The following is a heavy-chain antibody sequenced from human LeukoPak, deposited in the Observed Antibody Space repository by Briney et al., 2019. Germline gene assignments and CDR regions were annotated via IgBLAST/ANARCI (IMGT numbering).Heavy chain of an antibody. CDR3: ARERRMTFGGVIVLDY. J-gene: IGHJ4*02. V-gene: IGHV1-2*02. D-gene: IGHD3-16*02. CDR1: GYTFTGYY. CDR2: INPNSGGT. Sequence: ASVKVPCKASGYTFTGYYMHWVRQAPGQGLEWMGWINPNSGGTNYAQKFQGRVTMTRDTSISTAYMELSRLRSDDTAVYYCARERRMTFGGVIVLDYWGQGTLVTVSS.